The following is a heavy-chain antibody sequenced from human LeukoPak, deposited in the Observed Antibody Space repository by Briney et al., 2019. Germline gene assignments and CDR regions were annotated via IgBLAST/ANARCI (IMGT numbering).Heavy chain of an antibody. D-gene: IGHD3-3*01. J-gene: IGHJ4*02. V-gene: IGHV7-4-1*02. CDR3: ARAYYDFWSGYPYYFDY. CDR2: INTNTGNP. CDR1: GGTFSSYA. Sequence: ASVKVSCRASGGTFSSYAISWVRQAPGQGLEWMGWINTNTGNPTYAQGFTGRFVFSLDTSVSTAYLQISSLKAEDTAVYYCARAYYDFWSGYPYYFDYWGQGTLVTVSS.